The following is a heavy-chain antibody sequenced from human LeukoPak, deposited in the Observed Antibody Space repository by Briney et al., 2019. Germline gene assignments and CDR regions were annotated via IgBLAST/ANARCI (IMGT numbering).Heavy chain of an antibody. Sequence: SETLSLTCAVYGGSFSGYYWSWIRQPPGKGLEWIGEINHSGSTNYNPSLKSRVTISVDTSKNQFFLKLSSVTAADTAVYYCARGLRWLRLGYWGQGTLVTVSS. J-gene: IGHJ4*02. V-gene: IGHV4-34*01. D-gene: IGHD5-12*01. CDR1: GGSFSGYY. CDR3: ARGLRWLRLGY. CDR2: INHSGST.